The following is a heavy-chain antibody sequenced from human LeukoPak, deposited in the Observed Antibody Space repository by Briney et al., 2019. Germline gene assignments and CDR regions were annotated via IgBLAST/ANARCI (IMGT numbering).Heavy chain of an antibody. CDR3: TGNYYGSGSYADFDY. J-gene: IGHJ4*02. Sequence: GGSLRLSCAASGFTFSGSALHWVRQASGKGLEWVGRIRSTANGYATAYAASVKDRSTISRDDSKNTAYLQMDSLKTEDTAVYYCTGNYYGSGSYADFDYWGQGTLVTVSS. CDR1: GFTFSGSA. V-gene: IGHV3-73*01. D-gene: IGHD3-10*01. CDR2: IRSTANGYAT.